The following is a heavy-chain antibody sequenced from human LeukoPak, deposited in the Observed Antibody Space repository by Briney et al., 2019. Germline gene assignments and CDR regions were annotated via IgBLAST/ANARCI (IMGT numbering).Heavy chain of an antibody. J-gene: IGHJ4*02. CDR2: ISAYNGNT. Sequence: GASVKVSCKASGYTFTSYGISWVRQAPGQGLEWMGWISAYNGNTNYAQKLQGRVTVTTDTSTSTAYMELRCLRSDDTAVYYCAREVGFATPFDYWGQGTLVTVSS. CDR3: AREVGFATPFDY. D-gene: IGHD1-26*01. V-gene: IGHV1-18*04. CDR1: GYTFTSYG.